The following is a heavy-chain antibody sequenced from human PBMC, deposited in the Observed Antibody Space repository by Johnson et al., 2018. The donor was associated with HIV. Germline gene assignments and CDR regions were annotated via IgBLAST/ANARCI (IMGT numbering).Heavy chain of an antibody. J-gene: IGHJ3*02. CDR2: ISYDGSNK. D-gene: IGHD6-19*01. Sequence: QVQLVESGGDVVQPGRSLRLSCAASGFTFSSYAMHWVRQAPGKGLEWVAVISYDGSNKYYADSVKGRFTIPRDNSKNTLYLQMNSLRAEDTAVYYCAKVNRMEQWLAGGGAFDIWGQGTMVTVSP. V-gene: IGHV3-30*04. CDR1: GFTFSSYA. CDR3: AKVNRMEQWLAGGGAFDI.